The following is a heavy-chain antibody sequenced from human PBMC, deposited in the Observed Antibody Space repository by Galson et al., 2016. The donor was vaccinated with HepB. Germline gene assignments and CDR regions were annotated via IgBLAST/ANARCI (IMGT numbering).Heavy chain of an antibody. V-gene: IGHV4-59*01. CDR1: GGPLSTYY. Sequence: SETLSLTCSVSGGPLSTYYWTWIRQSPGKGLEWIGFIYYGVSTHYNPSLNSRVSISVDTSKNQFSLKVNSVTAGDTAVYYCARGARGGFDVWGKGTAVTVSS. D-gene: IGHD3-10*01. CDR2: IYYGVST. J-gene: IGHJ6*04. CDR3: ARGARGGFDV.